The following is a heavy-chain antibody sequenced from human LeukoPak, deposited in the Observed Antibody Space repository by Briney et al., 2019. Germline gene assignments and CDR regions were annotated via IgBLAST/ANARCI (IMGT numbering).Heavy chain of an antibody. V-gene: IGHV5-51*01. CDR3: ARQRIAVAGYYYYGMDV. D-gene: IGHD6-19*01. CDR2: IYPGDSDT. Sequence: GESLKISCKGSGYSFTSYWICWVRQMPGKGLEWMGIIYPGDSDTRYSPSFQGQVTISADKSISTAYLPWSSLKASHTAMYYCARQRIAVAGYYYYGMDVWGQGTTVTVSS. CDR1: GYSFTSYW. J-gene: IGHJ6*02.